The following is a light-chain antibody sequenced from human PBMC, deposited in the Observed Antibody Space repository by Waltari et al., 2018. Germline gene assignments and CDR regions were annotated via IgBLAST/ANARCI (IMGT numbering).Light chain of an antibody. CDR1: QGIRND. V-gene: IGKV1-6*01. CDR2: AAS. CDR3: LQDYNYPRT. Sequence: AIQMTQPPSSLSASVGHRVHITCRASQGIRNDLGWYQQKPGKAPKLLIYAASSLQSGVPSRFSGSGSGTDFTLTISSLQPEDFATYYCLQDYNYPRTFGQGTKVEIK. J-gene: IGKJ1*01.